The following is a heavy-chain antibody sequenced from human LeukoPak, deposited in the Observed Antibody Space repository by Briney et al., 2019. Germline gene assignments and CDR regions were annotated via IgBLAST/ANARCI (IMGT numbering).Heavy chain of an antibody. CDR2: IYNSGT. Sequence: PSETLSLTCTVSGYSVNYDYWSWIRQPPGKGLQWIGYIYNSGTIYNPSLKNRVTISLDTSRNQFSLKVSSVSAADTAVYYCARVDQNGYSDYWGQGILVTVSS. J-gene: IGHJ4*02. CDR1: GYSVNYDY. D-gene: IGHD5-18*01. CDR3: ARVDQNGYSDY. V-gene: IGHV4-59*02.